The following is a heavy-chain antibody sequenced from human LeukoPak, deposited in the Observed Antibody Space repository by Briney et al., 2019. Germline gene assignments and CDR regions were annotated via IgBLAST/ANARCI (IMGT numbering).Heavy chain of an antibody. CDR2: IYYSGST. V-gene: IGHV4-59*08. Sequence: PPETLSLTCTVSGGSISSYYWSWIRQPPGKGLEWIGYIYYSGSTNYNPSLKSRVTISVDTSKNQFSLKLSSVTAADTAVYYCARQETTMVRHYYYGMDVWGQGTTVTVSS. CDR1: GGSISSYY. CDR3: ARQETTMVRHYYYGMDV. D-gene: IGHD3-10*01. J-gene: IGHJ6*02.